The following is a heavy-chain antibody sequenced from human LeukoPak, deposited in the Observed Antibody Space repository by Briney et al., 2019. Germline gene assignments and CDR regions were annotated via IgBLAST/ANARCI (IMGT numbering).Heavy chain of an antibody. CDR2: LSAYNGNT. D-gene: IGHD2-2*01. Sequence: ASVKVSCKASGYTFTSYGISWVRQAPGQGLEWMGWLSAYNGNTNYAQKLQGRVTMTTDTSTSTAYMELRSLRSDDMAVYYCARDIVVVPAAIYYYYYGMDVWGKGTTVTVSS. V-gene: IGHV1-18*03. CDR3: ARDIVVVPAAIYYYYYGMDV. CDR1: GYTFTSYG. J-gene: IGHJ6*04.